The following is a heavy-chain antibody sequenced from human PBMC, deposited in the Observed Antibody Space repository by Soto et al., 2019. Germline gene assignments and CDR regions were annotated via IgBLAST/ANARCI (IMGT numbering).Heavy chain of an antibody. J-gene: IGHJ4*02. CDR1: GGSIISSNW. D-gene: IGHD6-19*01. CDR2: IHQSGST. Sequence: QVQLQESGPGLVKPSGTLSLTCAVSGGSIISSNWWNWVRQPPGKGLEWMGEIHQSGSTNYNPSLKSRITTSVDKSKNQFSLNLTSVTAAETAVYYCARGSSGWPGFDYWGQGTLVTVSS. V-gene: IGHV4-4*02. CDR3: ARGSSGWPGFDY.